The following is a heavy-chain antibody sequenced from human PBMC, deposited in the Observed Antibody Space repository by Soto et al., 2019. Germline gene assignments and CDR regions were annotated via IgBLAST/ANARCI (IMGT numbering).Heavy chain of an antibody. D-gene: IGHD3-10*02. Sequence: EVQLVESGGGIVQPGGSLRLSCSVSGFTFSSHWMHWVRQAPGKGLVWVSRISTDGSRTTYADSVKGRVTISRDNAKNTLYLDMSSLRAADTAVYYCARDMLGPRAFDYWGQGTLVTVSS. V-gene: IGHV3-74*01. J-gene: IGHJ4*02. CDR1: GFTFSSHW. CDR2: ISTDGSRT. CDR3: ARDMLGPRAFDY.